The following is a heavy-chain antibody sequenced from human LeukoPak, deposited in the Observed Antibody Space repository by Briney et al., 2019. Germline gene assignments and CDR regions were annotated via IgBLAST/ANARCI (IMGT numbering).Heavy chain of an antibody. Sequence: GGSLRLSCAASGFTFSSYSMNWVRQAPGKGLEWVSSISSSSSYIYYADSVKGRFTISRDNAKNSLYLQMNSLRAEDTAVYYCARDQLGSYYGANFDNWGQGTLVTVSS. CDR3: ARDQLGSYYGANFDN. D-gene: IGHD3-10*01. CDR1: GFTFSSYS. CDR2: ISSSSSYI. J-gene: IGHJ4*02. V-gene: IGHV3-21*01.